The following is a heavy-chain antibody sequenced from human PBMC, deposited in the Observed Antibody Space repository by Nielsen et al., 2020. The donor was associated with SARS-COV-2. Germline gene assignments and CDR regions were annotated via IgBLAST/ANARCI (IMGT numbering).Heavy chain of an antibody. J-gene: IGHJ3*02. CDR1: GFTFSSYA. V-gene: IGHV3-23*01. CDR3: AKAGGAFDI. CDR2: ISGSGGST. Sequence: GESLKISCAASGFTFSSYAMSWVRQAPGKGLEWVSAISGSGGSTYYADSVKGRFTISRDNSKNTLYLQMNSLRAEDTAVYYCAKAGGAFDIWGQGTMVTVSS. D-gene: IGHD3-16*01.